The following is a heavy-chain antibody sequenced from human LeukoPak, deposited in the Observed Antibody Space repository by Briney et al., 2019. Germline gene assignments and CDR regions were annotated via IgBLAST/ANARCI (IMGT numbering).Heavy chain of an antibody. CDR2: IYHSGST. D-gene: IGHD3-10*01. CDR1: GYSISSGYY. V-gene: IGHV4-38-2*01. J-gene: IGHJ5*02. Sequence: SETLSLTCAVSGYSISSGYYWGWIRQPPGKGLEWIGSIYHSGSTYYNPSLKSRVTISVDTSKNQFSLKLSSVTAADTAVYYCARGDLKSDWFDPWGQGTLVIVST. CDR3: ARGDLKSDWFDP.